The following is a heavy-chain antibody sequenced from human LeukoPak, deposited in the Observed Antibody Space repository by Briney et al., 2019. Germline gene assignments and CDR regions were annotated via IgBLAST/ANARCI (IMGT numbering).Heavy chain of an antibody. Sequence: PGGSLRLSCAASGFTFSNYAMSWVRQAPGKGLQWVSGITADGRSTYYAASVKGRLTISRDNSKNTLYLQLSSLRAEDTAVYYCAKGLSVTILGSFDYWGQGTLVTVSS. CDR2: ITADGRST. CDR1: GFTFSNYA. D-gene: IGHD5-24*01. V-gene: IGHV3-23*01. J-gene: IGHJ4*02. CDR3: AKGLSVTILGSFDY.